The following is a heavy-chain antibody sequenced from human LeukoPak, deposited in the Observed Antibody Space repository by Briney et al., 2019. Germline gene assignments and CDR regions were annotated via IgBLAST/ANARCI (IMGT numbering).Heavy chain of an antibody. Sequence: SETLSLTCTVSGGSISSGSYYWSWIRQPAGKGLEWIGRIYTGGSTNYNPSLKSRVTISVDTSKNQFSLKLSSVTAADTAVCYCARASPYYDILTGYYTGHYYYYMDVWGKGTTVTISS. J-gene: IGHJ6*03. D-gene: IGHD3-9*01. V-gene: IGHV4-61*02. CDR1: GGSISSGSYY. CDR2: IYTGGST. CDR3: ARASPYYDILTGYYTGHYYYYMDV.